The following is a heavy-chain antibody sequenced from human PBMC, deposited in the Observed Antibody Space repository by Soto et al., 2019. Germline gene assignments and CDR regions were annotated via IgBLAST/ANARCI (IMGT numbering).Heavy chain of an antibody. CDR2: IYHSGST. V-gene: IGHV4-38-2*01. J-gene: IGHJ4*02. Sequence: PSETLSLTCAVSGYSISSGYYWGWIRQPPGKGLEWIGSIYHSGSTYYNPSLKRRVTISVDTSKNQFSLKLSSVTAADTAVYYCARVYEQQLVPYYFDYWGQGTLVTVSS. D-gene: IGHD6-13*01. CDR1: GYSISSGYY. CDR3: ARVYEQQLVPYYFDY.